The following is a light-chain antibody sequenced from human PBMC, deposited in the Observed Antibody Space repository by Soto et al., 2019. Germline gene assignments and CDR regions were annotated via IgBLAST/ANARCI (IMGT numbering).Light chain of an antibody. V-gene: IGKV2-24*01. CDR2: NIS. CDR1: QSLVHIDGNTY. CDR3: MQATQSYT. J-gene: IGKJ2*01. Sequence: DIVLTQTRLSSPVTLGQPASISCRSNQSLVHIDGNTYLNWLQQRPGQPTRLLIYNISNRFPGVPDRFSGSGAGKDFPLKISRVEAEDVGVYYCMQATQSYTFGQGTRLEIK.